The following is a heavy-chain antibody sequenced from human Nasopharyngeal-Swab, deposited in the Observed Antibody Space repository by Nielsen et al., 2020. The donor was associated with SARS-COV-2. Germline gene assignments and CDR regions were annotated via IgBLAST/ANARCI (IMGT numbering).Heavy chain of an antibody. CDR1: GFTFSSSG. CDR2: IWYVGSNK. J-gene: IGHJ6*02. Sequence: GKSLQISCAASGFTFSSSGMHWVRQAPGKGLEWLAVIWYVGSNKYYAASVKGRFTISRDNSKTTLYLQMNSLRAEDTAVYYCASAPSIAVAAGYGMDVWGQGTTVTVSS. CDR3: ASAPSIAVAAGYGMDV. D-gene: IGHD6-19*01. V-gene: IGHV3-33*01.